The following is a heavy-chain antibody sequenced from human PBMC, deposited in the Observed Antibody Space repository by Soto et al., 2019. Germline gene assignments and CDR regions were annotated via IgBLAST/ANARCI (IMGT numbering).Heavy chain of an antibody. V-gene: IGHV1-24*01. CDR1: GYTLTELS. J-gene: IGHJ4*02. Sequence: ASVKVTCKVSGYTLTELSMHWVRQAPGKGLEWMGGFDPEDGETIYAQKFQGRVTMTEDTSTDTAYMELSSLRSEDTAVYYCATEGRGYFDWLYHFDYWGQGTLVTVSS. CDR2: FDPEDGET. D-gene: IGHD3-9*01. CDR3: ATEGRGYFDWLYHFDY.